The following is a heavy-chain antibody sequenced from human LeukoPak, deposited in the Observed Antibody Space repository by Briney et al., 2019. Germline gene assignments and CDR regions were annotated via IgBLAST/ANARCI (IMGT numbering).Heavy chain of an antibody. CDR3: ARDDNYYDSSGLYDY. Sequence: GGSLRHSCAASGFTFSSYSMNWVRQAPGKGLEWVSSISSSSYIYYADSVKGRFTISRDNAKNSLYLQMNSLRAEDTAVYCCARDDNYYDSSGLYDYWSQGTLVTVSS. CDR2: ISSSSYI. D-gene: IGHD3-22*01. V-gene: IGHV3-21*01. CDR1: GFTFSSYS. J-gene: IGHJ4*02.